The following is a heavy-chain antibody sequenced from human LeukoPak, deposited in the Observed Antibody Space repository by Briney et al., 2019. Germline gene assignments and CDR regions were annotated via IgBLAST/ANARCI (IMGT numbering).Heavy chain of an antibody. CDR1: GGTFTSYA. V-gene: IGHV1-69*01. D-gene: IGHD2-2*01. Sequence: SVKVSCKASGGTFTSYAISGVRQAPGQGLEWMGGIIPILGTANYAQKFQGRVTITADESTSTAYMELSSLRSEDTAVYYCARDLGYCSSTSCYGWFDPWGQGTLVTVSS. CDR2: IIPILGTA. CDR3: ARDLGYCSSTSCYGWFDP. J-gene: IGHJ5*02.